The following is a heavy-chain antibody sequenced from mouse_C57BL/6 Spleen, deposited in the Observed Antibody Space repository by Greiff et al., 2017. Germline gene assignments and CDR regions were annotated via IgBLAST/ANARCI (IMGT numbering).Heavy chain of an antibody. Sequence: VQLVESGPELVKPGASVKISCKASGYAFSSSWMHWVKQRPGKGLEWIGRIYPGDGDTNYNGKFKGKATLTGDKSSSTAYMQLSSLTSEDSAVYFCTREGGNWDLFDYCGQVTTLTV. D-gene: IGHD4-1*01. CDR3: TREGGNWDLFDY. V-gene: IGHV1-82*01. J-gene: IGHJ2*01. CDR1: GYAFSSSW. CDR2: IYPGDGDT.